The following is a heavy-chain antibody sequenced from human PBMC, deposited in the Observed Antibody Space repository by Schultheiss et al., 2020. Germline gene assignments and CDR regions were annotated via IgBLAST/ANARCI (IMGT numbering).Heavy chain of an antibody. Sequence: SVKVSCKASGYTFTSYDINWVRQAPGQGLEWMGGIIPIFGTANYAQKFQGRVTITADESTSTAYMELSSLRSEDTAVYYCARVGWHCGGDCPWGALAFDIWGQGTMVTVSS. J-gene: IGHJ3*02. CDR2: IIPIFGTA. CDR3: ARVGWHCGGDCPWGALAFDI. V-gene: IGHV1-69*13. D-gene: IGHD2-21*02. CDR1: GYTFTSYD.